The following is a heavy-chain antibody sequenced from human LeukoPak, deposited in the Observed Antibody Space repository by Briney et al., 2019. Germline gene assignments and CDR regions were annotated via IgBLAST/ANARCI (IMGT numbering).Heavy chain of an antibody. CDR3: AKDTYSSSSGCDY. V-gene: IGHV3-30*02. CDR2: IRYDGSNK. D-gene: IGHD6-6*01. CDR1: GFTFSSYG. Sequence: QPGGSLRLSCAASGFTFSSYGMHWVRQAPGKGLEWVAFIRYDGSNKYHADSVKGRFTISRDNSKNTLYLQMNSLRAEDTAVYYCAKDTYSSSSGCDYWGQGTLVTVSS. J-gene: IGHJ4*02.